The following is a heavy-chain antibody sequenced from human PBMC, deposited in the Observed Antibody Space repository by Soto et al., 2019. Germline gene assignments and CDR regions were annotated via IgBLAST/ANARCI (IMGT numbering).Heavy chain of an antibody. V-gene: IGHV3-48*02. CDR3: ARYLRSSGYYPAPFDF. D-gene: IGHD3-22*01. J-gene: IGHJ4*02. CDR2: ISSSSSTI. CDR1: GFTFSSYS. Sequence: LRLSCAASGFTFSSYSMNWVRQAPGKGLEWVSYISSSSSTIYYTDSVKGRFTISRVNAKNALYLQMISLRDEDTAVYYCARYLRSSGYYPAPFDFWGQGTLVTVSS.